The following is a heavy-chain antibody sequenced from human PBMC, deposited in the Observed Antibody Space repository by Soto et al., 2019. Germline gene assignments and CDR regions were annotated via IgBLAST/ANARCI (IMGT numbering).Heavy chain of an antibody. V-gene: IGHV3-23*01. CDR1: GFTFSSYA. CDR2: ISGSGGST. Sequence: GGSLRLSCAASGFTFSSYAMSWVRQAPGKGLEWVSAISGSGGSTYYADSVKGRFTISRDNSKNTLYLQMNSLRAEDTAVYYCAKDPQWLVRENWFDPWGQGTLVTVPQ. CDR3: AKDPQWLVRENWFDP. J-gene: IGHJ5*02. D-gene: IGHD6-19*01.